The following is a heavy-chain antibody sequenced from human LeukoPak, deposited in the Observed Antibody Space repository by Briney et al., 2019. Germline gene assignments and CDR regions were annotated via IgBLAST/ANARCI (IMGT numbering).Heavy chain of an antibody. CDR2: ISSSSSYI. Sequence: GGSLRLSCAASGFTFSSYSMNWVRQAPGKGLEWVSSISSSSSYIYYADSVKGRFTISRDNAKNSLYLQMNSLRVEDTAVYYCAKLAKYFYGAETFYFFEHWGQGTPVTASS. CDR3: AKLAKYFYGAETFYFFEH. V-gene: IGHV3-21*01. CDR1: GFTFSSYS. D-gene: IGHD3-10*01. J-gene: IGHJ4*02.